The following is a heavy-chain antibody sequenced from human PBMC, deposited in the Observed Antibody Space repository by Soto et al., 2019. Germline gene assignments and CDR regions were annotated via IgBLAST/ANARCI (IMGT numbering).Heavy chain of an antibody. J-gene: IGHJ4*02. D-gene: IGHD7-27*01. CDR1: GFSFSISP. CDR3: ARDPKTSGGQNWAFNYFDS. CDR2: ISYDGTNK. Sequence: ESGGGVVQPGRSLRLSCAASGFSFSISPMHWVRQAPGKGPEWVALISYDGTNKFYADSVKGRFTISRDNSKSTLYLQVDILRPEDAAVYYCARDPKTSGGQNWAFNYFDSWGQGTLVTVSS. V-gene: IGHV3-30-3*01.